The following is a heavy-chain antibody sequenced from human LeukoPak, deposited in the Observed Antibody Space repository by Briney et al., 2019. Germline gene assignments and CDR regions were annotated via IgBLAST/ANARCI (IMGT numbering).Heavy chain of an antibody. CDR3: ARGSVLTGYYRIDY. D-gene: IGHD3-9*01. Sequence: SETLSLTCAVYGGSFSGYYWSWIRQPPGKGLEWTGGINHSGSTNYNPSLKSRVTISVDTSKNQFSLKLSPVTAADTAVYYCARGSVLTGYYRIDYWGQGTLVTVSS. CDR2: INHSGST. V-gene: IGHV4-34*01. CDR1: GGSFSGYY. J-gene: IGHJ4*02.